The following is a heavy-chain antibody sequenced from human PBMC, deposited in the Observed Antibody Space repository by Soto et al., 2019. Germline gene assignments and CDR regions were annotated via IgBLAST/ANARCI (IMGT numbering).Heavy chain of an antibody. CDR1: GGSISSSY. CDR2: IYYSGNT. CDR3: ARNGISGYDPFDY. V-gene: IGHV4-59*01. J-gene: IGHJ4*02. Sequence: PSETLSLTCTVSGGSISSSYWSWIRQPPGKGLEWIGYIYYSGNTNYNPSLKSRITISVDTSKNQFSLKLSSVTAADTAVYYCARNGISGYDPFDYWGQGTLVTVSS. D-gene: IGHD5-12*01.